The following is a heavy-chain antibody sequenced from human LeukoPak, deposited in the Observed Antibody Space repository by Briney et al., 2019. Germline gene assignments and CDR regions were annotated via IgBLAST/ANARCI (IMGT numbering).Heavy chain of an antibody. Sequence: SETLSLTCTVSGGSVSSGSYYWSWIRQPPGKGLEWIGEINHSGSTNYNPSLKSRVTISVDTSKNQFSLKLSSVTAADTAVYYCARAHVGYSYGQYYFDYWGQGTLVTVSS. CDR3: ARAHVGYSYGQYYFDY. V-gene: IGHV4-61*01. CDR2: INHSGST. J-gene: IGHJ4*02. CDR1: GGSVSSGSYY. D-gene: IGHD5-18*01.